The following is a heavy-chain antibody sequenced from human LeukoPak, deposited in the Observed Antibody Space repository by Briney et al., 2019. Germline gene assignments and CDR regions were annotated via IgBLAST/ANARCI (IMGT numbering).Heavy chain of an antibody. CDR3: ARPTTVTTISADAFDI. Sequence: PGGSLRLSCAASGFGFSSYWMSWVRQAPGKGLEWVANIKEDGSDKYYVDSVKGRFTISRDNAQNSLYLQMNSLRAEDSSVYYCARPTTVTTISADAFDIWGQGTMVTVSS. J-gene: IGHJ3*02. V-gene: IGHV3-7*01. CDR2: IKEDGSDK. D-gene: IGHD4-17*01. CDR1: GFGFSSYW.